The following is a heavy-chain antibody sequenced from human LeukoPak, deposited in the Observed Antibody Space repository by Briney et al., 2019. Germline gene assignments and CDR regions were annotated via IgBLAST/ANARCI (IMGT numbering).Heavy chain of an antibody. CDR2: IRNKANSYTT. D-gene: IGHD6-19*01. CDR1: GGSFSDHY. Sequence: LSLTCAVYGGSFSDHYMDWVRQAPGKGLEWVGRIRNKANSYTTEYAASVKGRFTISRDDSKNSLYLQMNSLKTEDTAVYYCARRADSSGWYLFDYWGQGTLVTVSS. J-gene: IGHJ4*02. CDR3: ARRADSSGWYLFDY. V-gene: IGHV3-72*01.